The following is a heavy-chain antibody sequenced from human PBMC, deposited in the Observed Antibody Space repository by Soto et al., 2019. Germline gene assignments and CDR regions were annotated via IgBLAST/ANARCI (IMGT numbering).Heavy chain of an antibody. Sequence: EVQLLESGGGLVQPGGSLRLSCVGSGFFFSSYTMTWVRQAPGKGLEWVSSFSATSENTYYADSVRGRFTISRDNSKNTLLLQMHSLTAEDTAMYYCAKARDQQWVRLPFDYWGQGILVIVSS. D-gene: IGHD6-19*01. CDR3: AKARDQQWVRLPFDY. V-gene: IGHV3-23*01. CDR2: FSATSENT. J-gene: IGHJ4*02. CDR1: GFFFSSYT.